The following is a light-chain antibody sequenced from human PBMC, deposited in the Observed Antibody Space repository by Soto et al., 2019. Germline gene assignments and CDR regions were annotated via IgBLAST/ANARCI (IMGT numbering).Light chain of an antibody. CDR3: CSYTRSGTLS. CDR1: SSDVGGYNY. CDR2: DVH. V-gene: IGLV2-14*01. J-gene: IGLJ2*01. Sequence: QSALTQPPSASGSPGQSVAISCTGTSSDVGGYNYVSWYLHHPGQAPQLLIYDVHNRPSGISARFSGSKSGNTASLTISGLQPEDTALYYCCSYTRSGTLSFGGGTQLTVL.